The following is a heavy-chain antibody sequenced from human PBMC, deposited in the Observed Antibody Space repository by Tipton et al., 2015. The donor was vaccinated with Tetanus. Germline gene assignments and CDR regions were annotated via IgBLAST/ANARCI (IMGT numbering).Heavy chain of an antibody. D-gene: IGHD6-19*01. V-gene: IGHV3-30*18. J-gene: IGHJ4*02. CDR2: ISYDGTDT. CDR3: AKGEGIFSSDWRHYFAS. CDR1: GFTFRSYA. Sequence: SLRLSCAASGFTFRSYAMHWVRQVPGKGLEWVAFISYDGTDTNYANSVKGRFTISRDSARNTLSLQMTSLRGEDTALYYCAKGEGIFSSDWRHYFASWGQGTLVTVPA.